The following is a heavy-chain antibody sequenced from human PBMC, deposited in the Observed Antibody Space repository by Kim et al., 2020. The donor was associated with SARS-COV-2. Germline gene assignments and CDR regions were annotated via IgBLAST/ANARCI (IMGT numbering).Heavy chain of an antibody. Sequence: ASVKVSCKASGYTFTNYAMNWVRQAPAQGLEWMGWINTDTGNPAYAQGFTGRFVFSLDTSVSTTYLQITSLKAEDTAVYYWARRGVRVEGMDVWGQGTTVTVSS. CDR3: ARRGVRVEGMDV. CDR1: GYTFTNYA. V-gene: IGHV7-4-1*02. D-gene: IGHD3-10*01. J-gene: IGHJ6*02. CDR2: INTDTGNP.